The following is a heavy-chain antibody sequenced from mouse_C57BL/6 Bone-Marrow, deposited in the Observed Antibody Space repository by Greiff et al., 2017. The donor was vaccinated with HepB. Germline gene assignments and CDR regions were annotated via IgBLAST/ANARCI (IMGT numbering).Heavy chain of an antibody. V-gene: IGHV5-2*01. J-gene: IGHJ1*03. Sequence: EVKLVESGGGLVQPGESLKLSCESNEYEFPSHDMSWVRKTPEKRLELVAAINSDGGSTYYPDTMERRFIISRDNTKKTLYLQMSSLRSEDTALYYCARHGYYGSEWTYWYFDVWGTGTTVTVSS. CDR2: INSDGGST. D-gene: IGHD1-1*01. CDR1: EYEFPSHD. CDR3: ARHGYYGSEWTYWYFDV.